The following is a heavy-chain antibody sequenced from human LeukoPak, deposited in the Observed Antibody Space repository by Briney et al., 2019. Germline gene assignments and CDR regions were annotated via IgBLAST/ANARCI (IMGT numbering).Heavy chain of an antibody. CDR1: GYTFTSYY. J-gene: IGHJ6*03. CDR2: INPSGGST. D-gene: IGHD6-6*01. CDR3: ATARYSSSPSPYYMDV. Sequence: ASVKVSCKASGYTFTSYYMHWVRQAPGQGLEWMGIINPSGGSTSYAQKFQGRVTMTRDTSTSTVYMELSSLRSEDTAVYYCATARYSSSPSPYYMDVWGKGTTVTVSS. V-gene: IGHV1-46*01.